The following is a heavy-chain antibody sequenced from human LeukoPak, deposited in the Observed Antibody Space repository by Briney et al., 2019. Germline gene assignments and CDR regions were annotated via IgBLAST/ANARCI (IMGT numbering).Heavy chain of an antibody. CDR2: IYYSGST. Sequence: PSETLSLTCTVSGGSISSSSYYWGWLRPPPGKGLEWIVCIYYSGSTYYNLSLKSRVTISVYTSKNQFSLRLSTVTAADTAVYYCASAMVQPQYCSSTSCATDYGGRGPGVLVTV. V-gene: IGHV4-39*07. CDR3: ASAMVQPQYCSSTSCATDYGG. CDR1: GGSISSSSYY. J-gene: IGHJ4*02. D-gene: IGHD2-2*01.